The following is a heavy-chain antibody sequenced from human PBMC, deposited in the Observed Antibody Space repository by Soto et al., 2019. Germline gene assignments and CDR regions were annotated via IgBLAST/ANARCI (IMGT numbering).Heavy chain of an antibody. CDR3: ARRDVVLVEPVSDTFDI. Sequence: GGSLRLSCAASTFTFNYYWMSWVRQAPGKGLEWVASINQDGSEKSYVDSVKGRFTISRDNAKDSLFLQMNSLRVEDTAVYYCARRDVVLVEPVSDTFDIWGQGAMVTVSS. CDR2: INQDGSEK. V-gene: IGHV3-7*01. J-gene: IGHJ3*02. D-gene: IGHD2-8*02. CDR1: TFTFNYYW.